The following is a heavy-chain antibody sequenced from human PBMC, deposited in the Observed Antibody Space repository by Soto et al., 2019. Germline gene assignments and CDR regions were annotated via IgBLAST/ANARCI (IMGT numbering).Heavy chain of an antibody. J-gene: IGHJ5*02. CDR3: AREGGEYYDSSGYWHHWFDP. CDR2: IYYSGST. V-gene: IGHV4-30-4*01. CDR1: GGSISSGEYY. D-gene: IGHD3-22*01. Sequence: PSETLSLTCFVSGGSISSGEYYWSWIRQPPGKGLEWIGYIYYSGSTYYNPSLKSRVTISVDTSRNQFSLKLSSVTAADTAVYFCAREGGEYYDSSGYWHHWFDPWGNVTLGTVSS.